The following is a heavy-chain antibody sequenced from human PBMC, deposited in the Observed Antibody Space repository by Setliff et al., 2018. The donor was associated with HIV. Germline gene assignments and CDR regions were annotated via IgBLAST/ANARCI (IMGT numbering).Heavy chain of an antibody. Sequence: PSETLSLTCSVPGGSINSYYWSWIRQPPGKGLEWVGYIYYSGGTTYNPSLKSRVTISVDTPKNQFSLKLTSVTVADTAVYYCAGYTSGWYAPYWGQGTLVTVSS. V-gene: IGHV4-59*01. CDR1: GGSINSYY. CDR3: AGYTSGWYAPY. D-gene: IGHD6-19*01. J-gene: IGHJ4*02. CDR2: IYYSGGT.